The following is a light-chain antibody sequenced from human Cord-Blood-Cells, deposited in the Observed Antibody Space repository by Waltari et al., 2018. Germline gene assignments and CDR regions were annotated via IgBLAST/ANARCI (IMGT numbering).Light chain of an antibody. V-gene: IGLV2-14*01. CDR1: SSDVGGYNY. Sequence: QSALTQPASVSGSPGQSITISCTGTSSDVGGYNYVSWYPQHPGKAPKLMIYDVSKRPSGVSKRFSGSKSGNTASLTISGLQAEDEADYYCSSYTSSSTWVFGGGTKLTVL. J-gene: IGLJ3*02. CDR2: DVS. CDR3: SSYTSSSTWV.